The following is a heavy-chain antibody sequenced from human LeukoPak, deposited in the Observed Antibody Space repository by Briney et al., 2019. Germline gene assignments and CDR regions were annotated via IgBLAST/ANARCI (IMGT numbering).Heavy chain of an antibody. CDR2: IRSKTDGGTI. D-gene: IGHD3-22*01. Sequence: GGSLRLSCAASGFTLSDAWMTWVRRSAGKGPEWVGRIRSKTDGGTIANAAVVKGRFTISRDDSKNTLYLQMNSLETEDTAVYYCTRDPYYFDSSGYYHHAFDIWGQGTMVAVSS. V-gene: IGHV3-15*01. J-gene: IGHJ3*02. CDR3: TRDPYYFDSSGYYHHAFDI. CDR1: GFTLSDAW.